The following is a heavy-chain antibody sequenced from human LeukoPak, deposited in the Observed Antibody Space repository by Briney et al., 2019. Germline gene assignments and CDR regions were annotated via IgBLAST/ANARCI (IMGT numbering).Heavy chain of an antibody. CDR1: GFTFSSYG. D-gene: IGHD6-19*01. J-gene: IGHJ6*03. CDR2: ISYDGSNK. V-gene: IGHV3-30*19. Sequence: GGSLRLSCAASGFTFSSYGMHWVRQAPGKGLEWVAVISYDGSNKYYADSVKGRFTISRDNSKNTPYLQMNSLRAEDTAVYYCARDNFSSGWYFYYYYMDVWGKGTTVTVSS. CDR3: ARDNFSSGWYFYYYYMDV.